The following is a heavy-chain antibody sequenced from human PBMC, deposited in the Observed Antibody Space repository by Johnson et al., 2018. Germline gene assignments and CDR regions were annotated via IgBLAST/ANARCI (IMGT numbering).Heavy chain of an antibody. J-gene: IGHJ6*03. D-gene: IGHD2-15*01. V-gene: IGHV3-48*01. CDR1: GFDFSSYS. Sequence: VQLVESGGGLVKPGGSLTVSCAASGFDFSSYSMIWVRQAPGKGLEWVSYISSSSSTIYYADPVKGRFTISRDNAKNSLYLQMNSLRAEDTAVYFFARDPPGYCSGGSCYSFYYYMDVWGKGTTVTVS. CDR2: ISSSSSTI. CDR3: ARDPPGYCSGGSCYSFYYYMDV.